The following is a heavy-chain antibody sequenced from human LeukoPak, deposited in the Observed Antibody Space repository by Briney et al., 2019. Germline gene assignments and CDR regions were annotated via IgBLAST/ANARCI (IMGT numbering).Heavy chain of an antibody. CDR3: ARGVVPAAGFDY. V-gene: IGHV1-69*13. D-gene: IGHD2-2*01. CDR2: IIPIFGTP. CDR1: GGTFSSYA. Sequence: SVKVSCKASGGTFSSYAISWVRQAPGQGLEWMGGIIPIFGTPNYAQKFQGRVTITADESTSTAYMELSSLRSEDTAVYYCARGVVPAAGFDYWGQGTLVTVSS. J-gene: IGHJ4*02.